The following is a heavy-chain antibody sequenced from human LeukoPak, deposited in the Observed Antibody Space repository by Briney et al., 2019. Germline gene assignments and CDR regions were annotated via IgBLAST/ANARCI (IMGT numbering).Heavy chain of an antibody. CDR2: INHSGST. V-gene: IGHV4-34*01. CDR1: GGSISHYY. J-gene: IGHJ5*02. Sequence: SETLSLTCAVYGGSISHYYWSWIRQSPGKGLECIGEINHSGSTNYNPSLKSRVAISVDTSKNQFSLKLSSVTAADTAVYYCARGLWFGELHTWGQGTLVTVSS. D-gene: IGHD3-10*01. CDR3: ARGLWFGELHT.